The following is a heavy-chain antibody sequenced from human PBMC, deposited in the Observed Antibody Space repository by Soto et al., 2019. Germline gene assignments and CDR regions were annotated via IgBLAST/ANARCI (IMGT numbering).Heavy chain of an antibody. V-gene: IGHV4-59*08. CDR1: GGSINNYY. Sequence: QVQLQESGPGLVKPSETLSLTCTVSGGSINNYYWSWIRQPPGKGLEWIGYIYYTGSTNHNPSLKSRVTISLDTSKNQFSLKLSSVTAADTAVYYCARHSWELRKTFDYWGQGTLVTVSS. CDR3: ARHSWELRKTFDY. D-gene: IGHD1-7*01. J-gene: IGHJ4*01. CDR2: IYYTGST.